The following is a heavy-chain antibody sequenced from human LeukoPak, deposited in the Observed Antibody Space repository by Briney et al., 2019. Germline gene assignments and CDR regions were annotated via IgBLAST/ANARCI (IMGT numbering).Heavy chain of an antibody. Sequence: ASVKVSCKASGGTFSSYAISWVRQAPGQGLEWMGGIIPIFGTANYAQKFQGRVTITADKSTSTAYMELSSLRSEDTAVYYCARGRYSSSWYGGYNWFDPWGQGTLVTVSS. J-gene: IGHJ5*02. D-gene: IGHD6-13*01. CDR1: GGTFSSYA. CDR3: ARGRYSSSWYGGYNWFDP. V-gene: IGHV1-69*06. CDR2: IIPIFGTA.